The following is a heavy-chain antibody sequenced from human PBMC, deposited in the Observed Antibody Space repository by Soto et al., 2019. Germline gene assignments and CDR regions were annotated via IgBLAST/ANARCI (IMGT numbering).Heavy chain of an antibody. CDR3: ARYYDFWRGYSTGGMDA. Sequence: PSETLSLTCTVSGGSVSSGSYYWSWIRQPPGKGLEWIGYIYYSGSTNYNPSLKSRVTISVDTSKNQFSLKLSSVTAADTAVYYCARYYDFWRGYSTGGMDAWGQGTTVTVSS. V-gene: IGHV4-61*01. CDR1: GGSVSSGSYY. CDR2: IYYSGST. D-gene: IGHD3-3*01. J-gene: IGHJ6*02.